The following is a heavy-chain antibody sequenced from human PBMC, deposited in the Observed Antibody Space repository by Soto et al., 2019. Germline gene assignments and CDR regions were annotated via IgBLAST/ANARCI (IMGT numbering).Heavy chain of an antibody. J-gene: IGHJ4*02. D-gene: IGHD1-26*01. Sequence: DVQLWESGGGLVPPGGSLRLSCVASGFTFISYAMSWVRQAPGKRLEWVASVSSSGRDTYYADSVKGRFTISRDNSKITVYLQLNSLRDEDTAVYYCAKDGGGTYRRDENWGQGAQVTVYS. V-gene: IGHV3-23*01. CDR2: VSSSGRDT. CDR3: AKDGGGTYRRDEN. CDR1: GFTFISYA.